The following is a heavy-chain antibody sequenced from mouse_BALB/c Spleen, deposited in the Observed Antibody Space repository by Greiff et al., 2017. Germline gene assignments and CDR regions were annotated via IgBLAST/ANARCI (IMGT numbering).Heavy chain of an antibody. V-gene: IGHV1S81*02. J-gene: IGHJ4*01. CDR3: ARSGLGHGMDY. D-gene: IGHD3-3*01. CDR2: INPSNGRT. CDR1: GYTFTSYW. Sequence: QVQLQQPGAELVKPGASVKLSCKASGYTFTSYWMHWVKQRPGQGLEWIGEINPSNGRTNYNEKFKSKATLTVDKSSSTAYMQLSSLTSEDSAVYYCARSGLGHGMDYWGQGTSVTVSS.